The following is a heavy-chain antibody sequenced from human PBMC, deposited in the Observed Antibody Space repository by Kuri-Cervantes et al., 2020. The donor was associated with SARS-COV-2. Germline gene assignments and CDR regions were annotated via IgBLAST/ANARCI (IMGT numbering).Heavy chain of an antibody. Sequence: GESLKISCAASGFTFSSYDMHWVRQATGKGLEWVSSISGGSTYYADSRKGRFTISRDNSKNTLHLQMDSLRAEDTAVYYCARDTHSWWRYDYWGLGALVTVSS. CDR1: GFTFSSYD. D-gene: IGHD2-21*01. CDR3: ARDTHSWWRYDY. J-gene: IGHJ4*02. V-gene: IGHV3-38-3*01. CDR2: ISGGST.